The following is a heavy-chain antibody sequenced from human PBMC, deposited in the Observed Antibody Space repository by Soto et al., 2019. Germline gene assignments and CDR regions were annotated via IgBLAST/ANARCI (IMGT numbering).Heavy chain of an antibody. CDR2: IIPVVSLA. D-gene: IGHD1-1*01. CDR3: VGQMLEPRDA. CDR1: GGRLDSLT. V-gene: IGHV1-69*02. Sequence: QVQLVQSGAEVREPGSSVRVSCKASGGRLDSLTISWVRHAPGQGLEWMGRIIPVVSLASSAEKFQDRMKIDADKSTNTIYMEVTNLRSEDTAMYYWVGQMLEPRDAWGQGTPITVSS. J-gene: IGHJ5*02.